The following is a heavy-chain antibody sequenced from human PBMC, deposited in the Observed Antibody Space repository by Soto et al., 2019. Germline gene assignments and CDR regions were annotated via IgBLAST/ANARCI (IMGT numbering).Heavy chain of an antibody. CDR2: MSGSSSTT. V-gene: IGHV3-23*01. CDR1: GLTFSNYA. J-gene: IGHJ4*02. CDR3: AKNQERELPRVVDF. Sequence: GGSLRLSCATSGLTFSNYAMSWVRQAPGGGLEWVSSMSGSSSTTYYADSVRGRFTISRDRSKNTLYLQMSSLRAEDTALYYCAKNQERELPRVVDFWGQGTLVTVSS. D-gene: IGHD1-7*01.